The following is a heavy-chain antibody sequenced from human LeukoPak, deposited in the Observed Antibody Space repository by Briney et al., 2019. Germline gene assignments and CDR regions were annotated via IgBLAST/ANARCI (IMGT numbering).Heavy chain of an antibody. D-gene: IGHD3-22*01. CDR2: IIPTLGIA. Sequence: GASVKVSCKASGGTFSSYAISWVRQAPGQGLEWMGRIIPTLGIANYAQKFQGRVTITADKSTSTAYMELSSLRAEGTAVYYCAKRASGSFDYWGQGTLVTVSS. CDR3: AKRASGSFDY. CDR1: GGTFSSYA. V-gene: IGHV1-69*04. J-gene: IGHJ4*02.